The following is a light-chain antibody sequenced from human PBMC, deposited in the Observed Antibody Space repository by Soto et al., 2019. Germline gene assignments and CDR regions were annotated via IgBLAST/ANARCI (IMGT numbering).Light chain of an antibody. Sequence: DIQMTQSPSAMSASVGDRVTITCRASQTISTYLNWYQQKPGKAPRLLIYDASSLLSGVPSRFGGSGSGTDFTLTISNLQPEDFATYYCQQTYTTPFTFGPGSKVDIK. V-gene: IGKV1-39*01. CDR1: QTISTY. CDR3: QQTYTTPFT. CDR2: DAS. J-gene: IGKJ3*01.